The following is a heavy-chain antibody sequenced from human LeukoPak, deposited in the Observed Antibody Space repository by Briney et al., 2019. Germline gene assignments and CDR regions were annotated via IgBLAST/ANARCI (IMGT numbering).Heavy chain of an antibody. V-gene: IGHV1-69-2*01. CDR2: VDPEDGET. Sequence: ASVKISCKVSGYTFTDYYMHWVQQAPGRGLEWMGLVDPEDGETIYAEKFQGRVTITADTSTDAAYMELSSLRSEGTAVYYCATGRKRITIFGVVHDIWGQGTMVTVSS. CDR1: GYTFTDYY. J-gene: IGHJ3*02. CDR3: ATGRKRITIFGVVHDI. D-gene: IGHD3-3*01.